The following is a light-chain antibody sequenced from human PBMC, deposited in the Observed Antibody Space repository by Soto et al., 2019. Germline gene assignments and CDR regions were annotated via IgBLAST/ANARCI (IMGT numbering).Light chain of an antibody. CDR2: GAS. V-gene: IGKV3-20*01. J-gene: IGKJ5*01. Sequence: ELVFIQSPGTQCLSPGGRATLSCRASQSVSSSYLAWYQQKPGQAPRLLIYGASSRATGIPDRFSGSGSGTDFTLIISRLEPEDFAVYYCQQYGSSPPITFGQGTRLEIK. CDR3: QQYGSSPPIT. CDR1: QSVSSSY.